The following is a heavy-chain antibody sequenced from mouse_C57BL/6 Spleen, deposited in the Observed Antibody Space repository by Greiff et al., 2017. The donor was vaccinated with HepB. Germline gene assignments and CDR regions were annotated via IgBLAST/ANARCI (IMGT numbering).Heavy chain of an antibody. CDR3: ARGGYYYYGSSYWYFDV. V-gene: IGHV5-17*01. Sequence: DVQLVESGGGLVKPGGSLKLSCAASGFTFSDYGMHWVRQAPEKGLEWVAYISSGSSTIYYADTVKGRFTISRDNAKNTLFLQMTSLRSEDTAMYYCARGGYYYYGSSYWYFDVWGTGTTVTVSS. CDR2: ISSGSSTI. J-gene: IGHJ1*03. CDR1: GFTFSDYG. D-gene: IGHD1-1*01.